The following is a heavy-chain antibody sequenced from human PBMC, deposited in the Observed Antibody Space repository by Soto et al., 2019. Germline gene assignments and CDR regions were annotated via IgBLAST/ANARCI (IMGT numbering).Heavy chain of an antibody. Sequence: GGSLRLSCAASGFTFSSYAMSWVRQAPGKGLEWVSAISGSGGSTYYADSVKGRFTISRDNSKSTLYLQMNSLRAEDTAVYYCAKYAWPHDYGDYGDYWGQGTLVTVSS. D-gene: IGHD4-17*01. V-gene: IGHV3-23*01. CDR3: AKYAWPHDYGDYGDY. CDR2: ISGSGGST. CDR1: GFTFSSYA. J-gene: IGHJ4*02.